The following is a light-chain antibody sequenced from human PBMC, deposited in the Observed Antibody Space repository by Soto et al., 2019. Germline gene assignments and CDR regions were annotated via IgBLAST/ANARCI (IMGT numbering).Light chain of an antibody. CDR2: LNSDGSH. Sequence: QPVLTQSPSASASLGASVKLTCTLSSWHSSYAIAWHQQQPEKGPRYLMKLNSDGSHSKGDGIPDRFSGSSSGAERYLTISSLQSEDEADYYCQTWGTGPFVFGTGTKLTVL. V-gene: IGLV4-69*01. CDR3: QTWGTGPFV. J-gene: IGLJ1*01. CDR1: SWHSSYA.